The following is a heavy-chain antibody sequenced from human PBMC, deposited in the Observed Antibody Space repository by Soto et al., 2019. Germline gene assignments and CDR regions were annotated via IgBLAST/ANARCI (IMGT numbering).Heavy chain of an antibody. J-gene: IGHJ6*03. CDR2: INSDGSVS. D-gene: IGHD2-15*01. CDR1: GFTFGNYW. Sequence: EVQLVESGGGLVQPGGSLRLSCAASGFTFGNYWMYWVRQAPGKGLVWVSRINSDGSVSSYADSVKGRLTISRDNVKNTLYLQMDSLRVEDTAVYYCARGDCVGGTCYSLAGSFYYYMDVWGNGTTVTVFS. CDR3: ARGDCVGGTCYSLAGSFYYYMDV. V-gene: IGHV3-74*01.